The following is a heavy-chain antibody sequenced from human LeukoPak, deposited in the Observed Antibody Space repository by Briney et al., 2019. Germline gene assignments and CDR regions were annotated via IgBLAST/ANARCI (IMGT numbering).Heavy chain of an antibody. J-gene: IGHJ4*02. CDR2: IWYDGSNK. D-gene: IGHD5-12*01. Sequence: GGSLRLSCAASGFTFSSYGMHWVRQAPGKGLEWEAVIWYDGSNKYYADSVKGRFTIFRDNSKNTLYLQMNSLRAEGTAVYYCAKAGGYSGYDLVYWGQGTLVTVSS. V-gene: IGHV3-33*06. CDR1: GFTFSSYG. CDR3: AKAGGYSGYDLVY.